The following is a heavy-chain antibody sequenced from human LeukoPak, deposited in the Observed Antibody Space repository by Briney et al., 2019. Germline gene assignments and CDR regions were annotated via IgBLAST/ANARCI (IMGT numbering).Heavy chain of an antibody. D-gene: IGHD5/OR15-5a*01. J-gene: IGHJ6*02. V-gene: IGHV5-51*01. CDR2: IYPGDSDI. CDR1: GYSFTSYW. CDR3: ARRVSLNGMDV. Sequence: GASLKISCKGAGYSFTSYWIGWVRQLPGKGLEGMGIIYPGDSDIRYSPSFQGQVTISADKSISTAYLQWSSLKATDTAMYYCARRVSLNGMDVWGQGTTVTVSS.